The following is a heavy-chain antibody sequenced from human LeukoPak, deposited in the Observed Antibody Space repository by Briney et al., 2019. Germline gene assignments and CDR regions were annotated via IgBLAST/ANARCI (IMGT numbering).Heavy chain of an antibody. CDR3: ARDRGDYNFDY. CDR2: IYYSGST. Sequence: SETLSLACTVSGGSISSYYWHWIRQPPGKGLEWIGYIYYSGSTNSNPSLKSRVTISVDTSKNQFSLKPSSVTAADTAVYHCARDRGDYNFDYWGQGTLVTVSS. J-gene: IGHJ4*02. V-gene: IGHV4-59*01. D-gene: IGHD4-17*01. CDR1: GGSISSYY.